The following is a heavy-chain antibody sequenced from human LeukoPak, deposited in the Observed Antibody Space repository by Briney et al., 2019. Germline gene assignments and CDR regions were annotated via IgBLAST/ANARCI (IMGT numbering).Heavy chain of an antibody. J-gene: IGHJ4*02. CDR2: IYTSEST. CDR1: RGSISNYY. D-gene: IGHD6-13*01. Sequence: SETLSLTCTVSRGSISNYYWSWIRQPAGKGLEWIGRIYTSESTNYNPFLQSRVTMSVDTSKNQFSLKLSSVTAADTAVYYCARDRTHPTYIAVAGTFDYWGQGTLVTVSS. CDR3: ARDRTHPTYIAVAGTFDY. V-gene: IGHV4-4*07.